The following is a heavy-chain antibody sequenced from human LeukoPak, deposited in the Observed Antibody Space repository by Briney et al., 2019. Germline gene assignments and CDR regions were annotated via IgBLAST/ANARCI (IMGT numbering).Heavy chain of an antibody. J-gene: IGHJ1*01. D-gene: IGHD3-9*01. CDR1: GFTFSSYE. Sequence: GGSLRLSCAASGFTFSSYEMNWVRQAPGKGLEWVSYISGSGKNIYYADSVKGRFTISRDNAKNSLYLQMNSLRAEDTATYYCARGGILTVWGQGTLVTVSS. V-gene: IGHV3-48*03. CDR2: ISGSGKNI. CDR3: ARGGILTV.